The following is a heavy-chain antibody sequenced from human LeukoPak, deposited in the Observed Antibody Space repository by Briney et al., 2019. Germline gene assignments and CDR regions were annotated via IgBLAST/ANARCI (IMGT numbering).Heavy chain of an antibody. D-gene: IGHD1-26*01. V-gene: IGHV3-74*01. CDR1: GFTFSSYW. CDR3: ARDQSGSYLGAFAF. CDR2: INSDRSST. J-gene: IGHJ3*01. Sequence: PGGSLRLSCAASGFTFSSYWMHWVRQAPGKGLVWVSRINSDRSSTSYADSVKGRFTISRDNAKNTLYLQMNSLRAEDRAVYYCARDQSGSYLGAFAFWGQGTMVTVSS.